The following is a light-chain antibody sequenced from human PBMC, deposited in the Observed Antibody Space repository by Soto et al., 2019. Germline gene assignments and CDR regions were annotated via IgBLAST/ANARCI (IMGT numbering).Light chain of an antibody. Sequence: QSVLSQPASVSGSPGQSITISCAGTSSDVGSYNYVSWSQQHPGKAPKLMIYEVSNRPSGVSSRCSGSKSGNTASLTISGLQAEDEADYYCSSYTSSSTLFGTGTNVTVL. V-gene: IGLV2-14*01. J-gene: IGLJ1*01. CDR3: SSYTSSSTL. CDR2: EVS. CDR1: SSDVGSYNY.